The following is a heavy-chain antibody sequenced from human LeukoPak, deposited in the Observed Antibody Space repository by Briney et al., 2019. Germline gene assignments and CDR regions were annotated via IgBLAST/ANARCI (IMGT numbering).Heavy chain of an antibody. J-gene: IGHJ1*01. Sequence: ASVKVSCKASGYTFISYDINWVRQATGQGLKWMGWMNPNSGNTGYAQKFQGRVTMTRDTSISTAYMELSSLRSEDTAVYYCATGITFGGLIATDWGQGTLVTVSS. CDR3: ATGITFGGLIATD. CDR1: GYTFISYD. CDR2: MNPNSGNT. D-gene: IGHD3-16*02. V-gene: IGHV1-8*01.